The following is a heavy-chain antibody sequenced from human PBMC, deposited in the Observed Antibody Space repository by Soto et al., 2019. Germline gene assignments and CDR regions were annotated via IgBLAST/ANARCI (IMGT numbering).Heavy chain of an antibody. D-gene: IGHD3-22*01. V-gene: IGHV5-51*01. CDR1: GYSFASYW. Sequence: GESLKISCKGSGYSFASYWIGWVRQMPGKGLERMGIIYPGDSDTTYSPSFQGQVTISVDKSLSTAYLQWSSLKASDTATYYCEKQGHHSSGYFDNWGQGTAVTVSS. CDR2: IYPGDSDT. CDR3: EKQGHHSSGYFDN. J-gene: IGHJ4*02.